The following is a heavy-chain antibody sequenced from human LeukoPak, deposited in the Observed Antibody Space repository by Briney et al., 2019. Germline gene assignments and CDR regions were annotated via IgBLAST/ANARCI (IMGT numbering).Heavy chain of an antibody. CDR2: INHSGST. D-gene: IGHD5-18*01. CDR3: ARGNTARGDY. J-gene: IGHJ4*02. V-gene: IGHV4-30-2*01. Sequence: SQTLSLTCAVSGGSISSGGYYWSWIRQPPGKGLEWIGEINHSGSTNYNPSLKSRVTISVDTSKNQFSLKLSSVTAADTAVYYCARGNTARGDYWGQGTLVTVSS. CDR1: GGSISSGGYY.